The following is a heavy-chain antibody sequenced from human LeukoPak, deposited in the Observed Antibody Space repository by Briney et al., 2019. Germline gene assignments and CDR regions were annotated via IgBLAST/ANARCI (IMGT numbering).Heavy chain of an antibody. CDR2: IFSTGSS. V-gene: IGHV4-59*08. Sequence: PSETLSLTCIVSGCSISNYYWSWIRQPPGKGLEWIGYIFSTGSSHYNPSLQSRVTILVDTSKNQVSLQLTSVTAADTAVYYCARHFDYGDYGDYFDFWGQGTPVAVSS. J-gene: IGHJ4*02. D-gene: IGHD4-17*01. CDR1: GCSISNYY. CDR3: ARHFDYGDYGDYFDF.